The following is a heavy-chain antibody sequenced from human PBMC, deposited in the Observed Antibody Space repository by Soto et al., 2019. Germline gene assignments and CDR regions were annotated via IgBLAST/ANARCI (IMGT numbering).Heavy chain of an antibody. CDR3: ARDLGWEPLSQGYYYYYYGMDV. V-gene: IGHV1-3*01. D-gene: IGHD1-26*01. J-gene: IGHJ6*02. CDR2: INAGNGNT. CDR1: GYTFTSYA. Sequence: GASVKVSCKASGYTFTSYAMHWVRQAPGQRLEWMGWINAGNGNTKYSQKFQGRVTITRDTSASTAYMELSSLRSEDTAVYYCARDLGWEPLSQGYYYYYYGMDVWGQGTTVTVSS.